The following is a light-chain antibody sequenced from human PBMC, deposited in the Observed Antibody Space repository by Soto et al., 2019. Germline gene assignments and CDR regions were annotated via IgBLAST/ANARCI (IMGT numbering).Light chain of an antibody. CDR2: DVS. V-gene: IGKV3-11*01. CDR3: QRRLNGPT. Sequence: EIVLTQSPATLSLSPGERATLSCRAGQSVCNYLGWYQQKSGQAPRLLFSDVSNRATGIPDSFSGSGSGTDFTLTIISREPEDFAVYYCQRRLNGPTFGGGAKVEI. J-gene: IGKJ4*01. CDR1: QSVCNY.